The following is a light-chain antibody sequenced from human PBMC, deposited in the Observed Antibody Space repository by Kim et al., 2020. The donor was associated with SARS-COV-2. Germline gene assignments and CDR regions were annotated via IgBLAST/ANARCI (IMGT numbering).Light chain of an antibody. CDR3: NSRDSNDNVV. CDR1: SLRSYY. V-gene: IGLV3-19*01. CDR2: GKN. Sequence: SSELTQDPAVSVALGQTVRITCQGDSLRSYYATWYQQKPGQATILVIYGKNNRPSGIPDRFSGSSSGNTASLTITGTQGGDEADYYCNSRDSNDNVVFGG. J-gene: IGLJ2*01.